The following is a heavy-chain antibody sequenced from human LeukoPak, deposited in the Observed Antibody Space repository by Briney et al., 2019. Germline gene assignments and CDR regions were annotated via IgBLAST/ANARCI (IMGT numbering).Heavy chain of an antibody. J-gene: IGHJ5*02. D-gene: IGHD4-17*01. CDR2: INHSGST. CDR3: ARKQYGDYAPFDP. V-gene: IGHV4-34*01. Sequence: SETLSLTCAVYGGSFSAYCWSWIRQPPGKGLEWIGEINHSGSTNYNPSLKSRVTISVDTSKNQFSLKLSSVTAADTAVYYCARKQYGDYAPFDPWGQGTLVTVSS. CDR1: GGSFSAYC.